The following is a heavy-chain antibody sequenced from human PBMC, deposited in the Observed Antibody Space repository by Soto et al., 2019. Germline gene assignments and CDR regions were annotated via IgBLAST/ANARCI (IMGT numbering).Heavy chain of an antibody. CDR1: GFSLSTSGVA. J-gene: IGHJ6*02. CDR3: AHRYGSGTYYYYGMDV. D-gene: IGHD3-10*01. Sequence: QITLKESGPTLVKPTQTLTLTCTFSGFSLSTSGVAVGWIRQPPGKALEWLALIYWDDDKRYNPSLKSRLTSTKDTARAQVVLTLTTLDPADPATYYCAHRYGSGTYYYYGMDVWGQGTTVTVSS. V-gene: IGHV2-5*02. CDR2: IYWDDDK.